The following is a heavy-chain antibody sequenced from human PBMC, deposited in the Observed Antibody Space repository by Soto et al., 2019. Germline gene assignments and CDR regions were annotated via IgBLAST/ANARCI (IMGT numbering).Heavy chain of an antibody. V-gene: IGHV4-59*08. CDR1: GGTISNYY. Sequence: PSETLSLTCAVSGGTISNYYWSWIRRPPGKGPEWIGYIYYSGSTKYNPSLKSRVTLSIDTSKNQFSLKLNSVTAADTAVYYCGSPEGYYDSSGYTLDYWGQGTLVTVSS. CDR2: IYYSGST. CDR3: GSPEGYYDSSGYTLDY. D-gene: IGHD3-22*01. J-gene: IGHJ4*02.